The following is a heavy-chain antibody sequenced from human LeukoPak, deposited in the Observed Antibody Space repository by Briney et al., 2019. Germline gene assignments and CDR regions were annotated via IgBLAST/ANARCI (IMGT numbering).Heavy chain of an antibody. CDR3: ARRPRVVTPSFDY. J-gene: IGHJ4*02. CDR1: GFSFSSYK. CDR2: ISSSSSYI. D-gene: IGHD4-23*01. Sequence: PGGSLLLSCAASGFSFSSYKMHWVRPAPGKGLEWVSSISSSSSYIYYADSVKGRFTICSDNANNSLCLQMNSLRADDTAVYYCARRPRVVTPSFDYWGQGTLVTVSS. V-gene: IGHV3-21*01.